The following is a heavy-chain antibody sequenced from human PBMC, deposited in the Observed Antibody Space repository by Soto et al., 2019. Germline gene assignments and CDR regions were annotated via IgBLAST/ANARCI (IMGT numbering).Heavy chain of an antibody. Sequence: PSQTLSLTCSLSAGSVTDQTYYWNWIRQPPGKRLEWIGYVYYSGTTNYNPSLKSRVTISVDLSKNRCSLRLSSVTTADTALYYCARTTAVPNTLRSRYFFDYWGQGTLVTVSS. V-gene: IGHV4-61*01. CDR3: ARTTAVPNTLRSRYFFDY. J-gene: IGHJ4*02. D-gene: IGHD4-17*01. CDR1: AGSVTDQTYY. CDR2: VYYSGTT.